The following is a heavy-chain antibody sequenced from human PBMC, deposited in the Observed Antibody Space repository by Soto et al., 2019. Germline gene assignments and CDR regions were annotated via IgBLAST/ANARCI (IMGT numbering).Heavy chain of an antibody. J-gene: IGHJ4*02. CDR2: IYFGDSDA. V-gene: IGHV5-51*01. D-gene: IGHD2-15*01. CDR1: GYIFASSW. Sequence: GESLKISCEGSGYIFASSWSGWVRQMPGKGLEWLGIIYFGDSDARYSPSFQGQVTISADKSISTAYLQWSSLKASDNAMYYCAGGGYCTGGGCSRHYFDSWGQGTLVTVSS. CDR3: AGGGYCTGGGCSRHYFDS.